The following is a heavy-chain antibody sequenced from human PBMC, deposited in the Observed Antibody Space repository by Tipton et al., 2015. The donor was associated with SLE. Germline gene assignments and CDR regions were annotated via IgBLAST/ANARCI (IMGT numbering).Heavy chain of an antibody. CDR1: GFTFSSYW. CDR2: IKQDGSEK. V-gene: IGHV3-7*01. D-gene: IGHD2-15*01. Sequence: SLRLSCAASGFTFSSYWMSWVRQAPGKGLEWVANIKQDGSEKYYVDSVKGRFTISRDNAKNSLYLQMNSLRAEDTAVYYCARDGVVVVAATQGAFDIWGQGTMVTVSS. CDR3: ARDGVVVVAATQGAFDI. J-gene: IGHJ3*02.